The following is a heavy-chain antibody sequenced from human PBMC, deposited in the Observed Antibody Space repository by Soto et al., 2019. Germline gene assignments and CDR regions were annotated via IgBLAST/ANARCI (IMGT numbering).Heavy chain of an antibody. CDR3: ASALYCSGGSCSFDP. Sequence: PPGKGLEWIGFIYYTGSTSYNPSLKSRVTISMDTSKNQFSLKLTSVTAADTAVYYCASALYCSGGSCSFDPWGQGTLVTVSS. V-gene: IGHV4-59*01. J-gene: IGHJ5*02. D-gene: IGHD2-15*01. CDR2: IYYTGST.